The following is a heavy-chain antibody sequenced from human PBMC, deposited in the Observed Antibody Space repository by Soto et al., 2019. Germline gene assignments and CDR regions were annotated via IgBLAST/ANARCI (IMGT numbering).Heavy chain of an antibody. Sequence: GASVKVSCKASGFTFTSSAVQWLRQARGQRLEWIGWIAVGSGDTRYAQKFQERVTLIWDVSTSTSYTEMSSLRSDDTAVYYCAATSTDHHDRSGFWRYFDYWGQGALVTVS. CDR2: IAVGSGDT. CDR3: AATSTDHHDRSGFWRYFDY. V-gene: IGHV1-58*01. J-gene: IGHJ4*02. CDR1: GFTFTSSA. D-gene: IGHD3-22*01.